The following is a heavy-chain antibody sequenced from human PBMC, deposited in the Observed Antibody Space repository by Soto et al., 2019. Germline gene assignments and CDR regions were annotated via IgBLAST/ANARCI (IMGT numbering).Heavy chain of an antibody. D-gene: IGHD3-10*01. Sequence: SGPTPVNPTQTLTLTCTFSGFSLSTNEMCVAWIRQPPGKALEWLARIDWDNDKYYSTPLKTRPTISKDTSKNQVVLTMTNMDPVDTATYYCTRIRGGSGSSTMDVWGQGTTVTVSS. CDR2: IDWDNDK. V-gene: IGHV2-70*11. J-gene: IGHJ6*02. CDR1: GFSLSTNEMC. CDR3: TRIRGGSGSSTMDV.